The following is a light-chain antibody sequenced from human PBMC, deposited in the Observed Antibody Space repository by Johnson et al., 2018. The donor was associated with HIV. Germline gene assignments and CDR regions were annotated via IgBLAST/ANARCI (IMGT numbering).Light chain of an antibody. V-gene: IGLV1-51*01. CDR3: GTWDTSLSVYV. CDR1: SSNIGNNY. J-gene: IGLJ1*01. CDR2: DNN. Sequence: LTQPPSVSAAPGQKVTISCSGSSSNIGNNYVSWYQQLPGTAPKLLIYDNNKRPSGIPDRFSGSKSGTSATLGITGLQTGDEADFYCGTWDTSLSVYVFGTGTKVTVL.